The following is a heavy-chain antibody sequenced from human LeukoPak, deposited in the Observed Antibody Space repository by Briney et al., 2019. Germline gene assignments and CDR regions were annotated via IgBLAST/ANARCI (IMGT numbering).Heavy chain of an antibody. D-gene: IGHD2-2*01. CDR3: ARGGYCSSTSCRKYFDY. V-gene: IGHV1-69*05. J-gene: IGHJ4*02. CDR2: SIPIFGTA. Sequence: SVKVSCKASGGTFSSSAISWVRQAPGQGLEWMGGSIPIFGTANYAQKFQGRVTITTDESTSTAYMELSSLRSEDTAVYYCARGGYCSSTSCRKYFDYWGQGTLVTVSS. CDR1: GGTFSSSA.